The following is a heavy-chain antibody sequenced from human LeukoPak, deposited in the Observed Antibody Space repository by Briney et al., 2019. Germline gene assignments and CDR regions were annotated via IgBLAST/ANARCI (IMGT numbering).Heavy chain of an antibody. CDR3: AREGYYGSGSPPSLYFDY. V-gene: IGHV3-23*01. Sequence: GGSLRLSCAASGFTFSSYAMSWVRQAPGKGLEWVSAISGGGGSTYYADSVKGRFTISRDNSRSTLHLQMNSLRPEDTAIYYCAREGYYGSGSPPSLYFDYWGQGTLVTVSS. D-gene: IGHD3-10*01. J-gene: IGHJ4*02. CDR1: GFTFSSYA. CDR2: ISGGGGST.